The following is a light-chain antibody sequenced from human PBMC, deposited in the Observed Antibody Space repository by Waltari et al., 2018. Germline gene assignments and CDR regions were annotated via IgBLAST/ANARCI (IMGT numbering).Light chain of an antibody. J-gene: IGLJ1*01. V-gene: IGLV2-23*01. CDR2: EDD. CDR1: SSDIGKFNH. Sequence: QSALTQPASVSRSPGQSITISCTGTSSDIGKFNHVSWYQQHPGKAPKLRIFEDDKRPFGVSSRFSASKSGNTASLIIAGLQVDDEADYFCCSYAGDVTYVFGAGTKVTVL. CDR3: CSYAGDVTYV.